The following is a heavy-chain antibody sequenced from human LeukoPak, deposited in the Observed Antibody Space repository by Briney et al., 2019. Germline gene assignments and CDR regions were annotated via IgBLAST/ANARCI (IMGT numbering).Heavy chain of an antibody. J-gene: IGHJ4*02. D-gene: IGHD2-21*01. CDR2: ISHRASSYTT. CDR1: GFSFSDHY. V-gene: IGHV3-72*01. CDR3: VRVRGGAHVNV. Sequence: PGGSLRLSCAGSGFSFSDHYMHWVRQAPGKGLECVCRISHRASSYTTDYSASVKGRVTRSSDDSRNSMDLQMNSLKTEDMAVYYCVRVRGGAHVNVWGQGTLVTVSS.